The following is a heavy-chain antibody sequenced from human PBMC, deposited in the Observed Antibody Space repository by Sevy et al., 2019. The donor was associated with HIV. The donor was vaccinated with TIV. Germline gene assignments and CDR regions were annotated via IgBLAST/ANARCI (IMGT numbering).Heavy chain of an antibody. CDR3: ERAMAV. V-gene: IGHV3-7*01. J-gene: IGHJ6*02. CDR2: INQDGSEI. CDR1: GISISSHW. Sequence: GGSLRLSCVGAGISISSHWMNWVRQSPGKGLEWVAKINQDGSEIYYVGSVKGRFTISRDNARNSGYLQMHSLSVEDSGVYYCERAMAVWGQGTTVTVSS.